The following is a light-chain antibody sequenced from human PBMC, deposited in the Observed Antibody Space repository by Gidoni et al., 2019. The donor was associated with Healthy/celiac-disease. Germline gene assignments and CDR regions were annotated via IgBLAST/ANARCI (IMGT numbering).Light chain of an antibody. CDR1: SSDVGSYNR. V-gene: IGLV2-18*02. CDR3: SSYTSSSTFV. Sequence: SGSPGQSVTISCTGTSSDVGSYNRVSWYQQPPGTAPKLMIYEVSNRPSGVPDRFSGSKSGNTASLTISGLQAEDEADYYCSSYTSSSTFVFGTGTKVTVL. CDR2: EVS. J-gene: IGLJ1*01.